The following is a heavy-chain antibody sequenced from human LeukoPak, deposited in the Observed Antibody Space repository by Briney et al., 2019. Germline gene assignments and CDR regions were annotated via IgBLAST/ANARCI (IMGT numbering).Heavy chain of an antibody. CDR1: EFTFSSYG. CDR2: ISYDGSNK. J-gene: IGHJ4*02. Sequence: GGSLRLSCAASEFTFSSYGMHWVRQAPGKGLEWVAVISYDGSNKYYADSVKGRFTISRDNSKNTLYLQMNSLRAEDTAVYYCAKDQSWFGELLSYYFDYWGQGTLVTVSS. CDR3: AKDQSWFGELLSYYFDY. D-gene: IGHD3-10*01. V-gene: IGHV3-30*18.